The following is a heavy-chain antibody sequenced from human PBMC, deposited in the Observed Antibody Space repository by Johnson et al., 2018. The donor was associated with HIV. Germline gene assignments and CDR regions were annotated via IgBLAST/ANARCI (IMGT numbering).Heavy chain of an antibody. V-gene: IGHV3-30-3*01. Sequence: QVQLVESGGGVVQPGRSLRLSCAASGFTFSSYAMHWVRQAPGKGLEWVAVISYDGSNKYYADSVKGRFTISRDNSKNTLYLQMNSLRPEDTAVYYCARDRAIVVAYDAFDIWGQGKWSPSLQ. CDR3: ARDRAIVVAYDAFDI. J-gene: IGHJ3*02. CDR1: GFTFSSYA. CDR2: ISYDGSNK. D-gene: IGHD3-22*01.